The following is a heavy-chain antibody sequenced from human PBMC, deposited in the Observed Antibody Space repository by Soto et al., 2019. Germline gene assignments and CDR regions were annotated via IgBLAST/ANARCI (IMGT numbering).Heavy chain of an antibody. D-gene: IGHD1-26*01. Sequence: PSETLSLTCTVSGGSIRSYDWSWIRQPPGKGLEWIGYIYYSGSTNYNPSLKSRVTISVDTSKNQFSLKLSSVTAADTSVYYCARRWGAAFDYWGQGTLVTVSS. CDR2: IYYSGST. J-gene: IGHJ4*02. CDR1: GGSIRSYD. V-gene: IGHV4-59*08. CDR3: ARRWGAAFDY.